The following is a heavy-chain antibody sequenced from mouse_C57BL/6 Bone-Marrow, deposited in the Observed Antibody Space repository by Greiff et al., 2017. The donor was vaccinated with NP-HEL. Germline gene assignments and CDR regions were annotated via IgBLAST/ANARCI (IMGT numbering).Heavy chain of an antibody. J-gene: IGHJ4*01. Sequence: QVHVKQSGAELVRPGTSVKMSRKASGYTFTNYWIGWAKQRPGHGLEWIGDIYPGGGYTNYNEKFKGKATLTADKSSSTAYMQFSSLTSEDSAIYYCARRWLLRGYAMDYWGQGTSVTVSS. V-gene: IGHV1-63*01. CDR1: GYTFTNYW. CDR2: IYPGGGYT. D-gene: IGHD2-3*01. CDR3: ARRWLLRGYAMDY.